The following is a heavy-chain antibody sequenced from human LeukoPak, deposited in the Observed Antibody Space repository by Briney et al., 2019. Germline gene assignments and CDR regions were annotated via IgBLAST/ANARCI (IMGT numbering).Heavy chain of an antibody. Sequence: SGTLSLTCAISGGSITTSDWWSWVRQPPGKGLEWIGEIYLSGHTNYNPSLKSRVTISVDKSKNQFSLKLRSVTAADTAVYYCARDSRSYGSGSYLDWGQGTLVTVSS. V-gene: IGHV4-4*02. CDR3: ARDSRSYGSGSYLD. CDR2: IYLSGHT. CDR1: GGSITTSDW. J-gene: IGHJ4*02. D-gene: IGHD3-10*01.